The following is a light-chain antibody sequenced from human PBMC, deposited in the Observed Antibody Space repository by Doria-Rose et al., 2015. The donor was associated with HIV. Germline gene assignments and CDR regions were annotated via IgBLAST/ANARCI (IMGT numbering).Light chain of an antibody. V-gene: IGKV4-1*01. Sequence: DIQVTQSPESLGMSLGERATLNCKSNQSLLYTSKNYLAWYQQKPGQPPKLLIYWASTRQSGVPAQFSGSGSATDCTLTISSLEAEDVAVYYCQQYYDTPSFGPGTTVDIK. CDR2: WAS. J-gene: IGKJ3*01. CDR3: QQYYDTPS. CDR1: QSLLYTSKNY.